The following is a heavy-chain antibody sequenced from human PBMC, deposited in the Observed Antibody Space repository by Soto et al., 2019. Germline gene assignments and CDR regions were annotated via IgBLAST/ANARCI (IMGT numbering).Heavy chain of an antibody. D-gene: IGHD3-10*01. V-gene: IGHV5-51*03. Sequence: DVQLVQSGAEVKKPGESLRISCKGSGYDFSAYLINGVRQMPGKGLEWMGTIYAGDSDVRYRPSFQGQVTISVDKSISIAYVQWSSLKAADTAIYYCAKTDYGSGTFDSWGQGTLVTVSS. CDR3: AKTDYGSGTFDS. J-gene: IGHJ4*02. CDR1: GYDFSAYL. CDR2: IYAGDSDV.